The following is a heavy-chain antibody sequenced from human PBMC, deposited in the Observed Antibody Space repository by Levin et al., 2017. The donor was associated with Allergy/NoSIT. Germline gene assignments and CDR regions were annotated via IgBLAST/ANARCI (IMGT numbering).Heavy chain of an antibody. J-gene: IGHJ4*02. Sequence: ASVKVSCKASGYTHTSYAMHWVRQAPGQRLEWMGWINAGNGNTKYSQKFQGRVTFTRDTSASTAYMELSSLTYEDTAVYYCAGAEWLQFRTSHFDYWGQGTLVTVSS. CDR2: INAGNGNT. V-gene: IGHV1-3*01. CDR3: AGAEWLQFRTSHFDY. D-gene: IGHD5-24*01. CDR1: GYTHTSYA.